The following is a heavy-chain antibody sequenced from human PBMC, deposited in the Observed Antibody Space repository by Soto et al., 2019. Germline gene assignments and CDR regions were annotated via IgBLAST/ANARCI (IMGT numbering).Heavy chain of an antibody. D-gene: IGHD6-13*01. V-gene: IGHV3-30*18. Sequence: PGGSLRLSCVASGLTFSDYGMHWVRQAPGKGLEWLTIISSDGSSQNYADSVKGRFTISRDNSKNTLYLQMNSLRVEDTAMYYCAKGSSSWYKPHLDYWGQGTLVTSPQ. CDR3: AKGSSSWYKPHLDY. CDR1: GLTFSDYG. CDR2: ISSDGSSQ. J-gene: IGHJ4*02.